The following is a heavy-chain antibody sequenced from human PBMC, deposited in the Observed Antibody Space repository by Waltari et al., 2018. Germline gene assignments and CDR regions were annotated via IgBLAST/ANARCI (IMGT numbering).Heavy chain of an antibody. V-gene: IGHV4-30-4*08. CDR3: ARERNYYDSSGYYYGYYYYMDV. CDR1: GGSISSGDYY. Sequence: QVQLQESGPGLLKPSQTLSLTCTVSGGSISSGDYYWSWIRQPPGKGLEWIGYIYYSGSTYYNPSLKSRVTISVDTSKNQFSLKLSSVTAADTAVYYCARERNYYDSSGYYYGYYYYMDVWGKGTTVTISS. J-gene: IGHJ6*03. D-gene: IGHD3-22*01. CDR2: IYYSGST.